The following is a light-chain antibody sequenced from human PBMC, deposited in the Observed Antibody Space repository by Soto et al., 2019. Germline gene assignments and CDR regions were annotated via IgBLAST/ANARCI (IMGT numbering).Light chain of an antibody. CDR1: QSVSSSY. Sequence: EIVLTQSPGTLSLSPGERATLSCRASQSVSSSYLAWYQQKPGQAPRLLIYGASTRATGIPARFSGSGSGTEFTLTISSLQSEDFAVYYCQQRSNWPITFGQGT. CDR3: QQRSNWPIT. V-gene: IGKV3D-20*02. CDR2: GAS. J-gene: IGKJ5*01.